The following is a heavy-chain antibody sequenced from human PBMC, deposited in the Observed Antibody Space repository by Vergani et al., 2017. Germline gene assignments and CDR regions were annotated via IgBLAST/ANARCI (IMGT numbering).Heavy chain of an antibody. Sequence: EVQLVQSGAEVKKPGATMKISCKVSGYTFTDHYMHWVKQAPGKGLEWVGLVDPEDGETIYAEKFKGRVTIAADTSTDTAHLELSSLRSEDTAVYYCATPQTVTTGGMEVGGQGTTVIVSS. CDR1: GYTFTDHY. V-gene: IGHV1-69-2*01. J-gene: IGHJ6*02. CDR3: ATPQTVTTGGMEV. CDR2: VDPEDGET. D-gene: IGHD4-17*01.